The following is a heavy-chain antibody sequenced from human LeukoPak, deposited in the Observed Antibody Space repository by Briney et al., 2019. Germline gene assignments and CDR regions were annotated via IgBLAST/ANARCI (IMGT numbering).Heavy chain of an antibody. Sequence: PGRSLRLSCAASGFIFSSYGMHWVRQAPGKGLEWVAVISYDGSNKFYADSVKGRFSISRDNSKNTLYLQMNSLRAEDTAVYYCAKDIGANGDYFLSVWGNGTTVTVSS. J-gene: IGHJ6*04. CDR1: GFIFSSYG. V-gene: IGHV3-30*18. CDR2: ISYDGSNK. CDR3: AKDIGANGDYFLSV. D-gene: IGHD4-17*01.